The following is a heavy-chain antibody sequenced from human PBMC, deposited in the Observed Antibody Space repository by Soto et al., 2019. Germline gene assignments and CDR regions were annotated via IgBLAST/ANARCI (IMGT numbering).Heavy chain of an antibody. V-gene: IGHV4-39*01. D-gene: IGHD3-3*01. J-gene: IGHJ6*04. CDR2: MYYSGTT. CDR1: GASFSSSSYY. CDR3: ATHPAISATSFYGMDV. Sequence: PSETLSLTCSVSGASFSSSSYYWGWIRQPPEKGLEWIATMYYSGTTYYNPSLKSRVTVSIDTSKDQFSLKLTSVTAADTAMYYCATHPAISATSFYGMDVWGNGTTVTVSS.